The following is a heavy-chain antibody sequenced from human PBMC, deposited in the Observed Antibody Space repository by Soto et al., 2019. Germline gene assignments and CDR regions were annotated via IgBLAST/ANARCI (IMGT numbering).Heavy chain of an antibody. CDR3: TRKGKGWGSLLDYYYYGMDV. J-gene: IGHJ6*02. D-gene: IGHD3-16*01. CDR1: GYSFTSYW. CDR2: IYPGDSDT. V-gene: IGHV5-51*01. Sequence: ESLKISCKGSGYSFTSYWIGWVRQMPGKGLEWMGIIYPGDSDTRYSPSFQGQVTISADKSISTAYLQWSSLKASDTAMYYCTRKGKGWGSLLDYYYYGMDVWGQGTTVIVPS.